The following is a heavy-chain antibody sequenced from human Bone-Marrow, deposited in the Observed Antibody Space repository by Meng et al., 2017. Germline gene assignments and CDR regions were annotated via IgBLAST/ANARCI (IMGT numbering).Heavy chain of an antibody. J-gene: IGHJ6*02. CDR1: GYTLSGYY. D-gene: IGHD3-16*01. CDR2: INPNSGGT. V-gene: IGHV1-2*06. CDR3: ARETPDYDYVWGSLHYYYYYGMDV. Sequence: ASVKVSCKASGYTLSGYYVHWVRQAPGQGLEWMGRINPNSGGTNYAQKFQGRVTMTRDTSISTAYMELSRLRSDDTAVYYCARETPDYDYVWGSLHYYYYYGMDVWGQGTTVTVSS.